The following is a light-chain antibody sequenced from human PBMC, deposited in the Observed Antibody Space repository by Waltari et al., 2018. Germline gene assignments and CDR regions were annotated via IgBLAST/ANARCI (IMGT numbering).Light chain of an antibody. V-gene: IGLV2-23*01. CDR1: SSDVGRYSL. Sequence: QSALTPPAPASGSPAQSTTTSCTGTSSDVGRYSLVSWYQPHPGKATKLMIYEGSKRPSGVSNRFSGSKSGNTASLTISGLQAEDEADYYCCSYAGSSTLVFGGGTKLTVL. CDR2: EGS. CDR3: CSYAGSSTLV. J-gene: IGLJ2*01.